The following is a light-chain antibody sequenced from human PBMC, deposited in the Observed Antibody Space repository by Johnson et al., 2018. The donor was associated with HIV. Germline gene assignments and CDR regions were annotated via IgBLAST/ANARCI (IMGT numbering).Light chain of an antibody. CDR1: GSNIGDNY. V-gene: IGLV1-51*01. Sequence: QSVLTQPPSVSAAPGQKVTISCSGIGSNIGDNYVSWYQHLPGTAPRLLIYDDNKRPSGIPDRFSDSKSGTSATLGITGLQTGDEADYYCGTWDSSLSGVFGTGTKVTVL. CDR3: GTWDSSLSGV. J-gene: IGLJ1*01. CDR2: DDN.